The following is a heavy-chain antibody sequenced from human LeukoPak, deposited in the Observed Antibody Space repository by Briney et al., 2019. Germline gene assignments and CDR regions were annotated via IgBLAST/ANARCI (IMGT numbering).Heavy chain of an antibody. CDR1: GFTFSSYD. D-gene: IGHD3-10*01. V-gene: IGHV3-30*02. CDR3: AKDKYYGSGSRNWFDP. J-gene: IGHJ5*02. CDR2: IRYDGSNK. Sequence: GGSLRLSCAASGFTFSSYDMHWVRQPPGKGLEWVAFIRYDGSNKYYADSVKGRFTISRDNSKNSLYLQMNSLRAEDTAVYYCAKDKYYGSGSRNWFDPWGQGTLVTVSS.